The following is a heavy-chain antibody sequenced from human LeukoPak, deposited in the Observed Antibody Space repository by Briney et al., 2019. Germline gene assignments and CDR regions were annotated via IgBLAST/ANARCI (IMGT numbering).Heavy chain of an antibody. CDR1: GFTFSSYS. CDR3: AKVVTRVNWFDP. Sequence: PGGFLRLSCAASGFTFSSYSMNWVRQAPGKGLEWVAVISYDGSNKYYADSVKGRFTISRDNSKNTLYLQMNSLRAEDTAVYYCAKVVTRVNWFDPWGQGTLVTVSS. J-gene: IGHJ5*02. D-gene: IGHD2-15*01. CDR2: ISYDGSNK. V-gene: IGHV3-30*18.